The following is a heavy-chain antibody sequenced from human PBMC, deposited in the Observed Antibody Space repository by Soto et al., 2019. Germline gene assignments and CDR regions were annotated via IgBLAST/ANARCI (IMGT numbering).Heavy chain of an antibody. J-gene: IGHJ4*02. D-gene: IGHD3-22*01. CDR2: ISSSSSTI. V-gene: IGHV3-48*02. CDR1: GFTFSSYS. Sequence: GGSLRLSCAASGFTFSSYSMNWVRQAPGKGLEWVSYISSSSSTIYYADSVKGRFTISRDNAKNSLYLQMNSLRDEDTAVYYCARNYPDYYDSSGYFDYWGQGTLVTVSS. CDR3: ARNYPDYYDSSGYFDY.